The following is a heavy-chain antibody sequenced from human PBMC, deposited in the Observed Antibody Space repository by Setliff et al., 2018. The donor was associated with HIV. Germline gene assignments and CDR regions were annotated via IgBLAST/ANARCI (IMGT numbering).Heavy chain of an antibody. CDR2: IYSGGSST. V-gene: IGHV3-23*03. Sequence: PGGSLRLSCAASGFTFSSYAMTWVRQAPGNGLEWVSVIYSGGSSTYYADSVKGRFTISRDNSRDTLYLQMNSLRAEDTAVYYCAKSPSLSYSSGWYYFDYWGQGTLVTV. CDR1: GFTFSSYA. D-gene: IGHD6-19*01. J-gene: IGHJ4*02. CDR3: AKSPSLSYSSGWYYFDY.